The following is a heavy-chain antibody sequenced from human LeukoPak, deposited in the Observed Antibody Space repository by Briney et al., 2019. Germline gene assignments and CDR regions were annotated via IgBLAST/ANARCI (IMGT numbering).Heavy chain of an antibody. CDR3: AKDPYGSGSSHMDV. V-gene: IGHV3-30*18. CDR2: ISYDGSNK. Sequence: GRSLRLSCAASGFTFSSYGMHWVRQAPGKGLEWVAVISYDGSNKYYADSVKGRFTISRDNSKNTLYLQMNSLRAEDTAVYYCAKDPYGSGSSHMDVWGQGATVTVSS. J-gene: IGHJ6*02. D-gene: IGHD3-10*01. CDR1: GFTFSSYG.